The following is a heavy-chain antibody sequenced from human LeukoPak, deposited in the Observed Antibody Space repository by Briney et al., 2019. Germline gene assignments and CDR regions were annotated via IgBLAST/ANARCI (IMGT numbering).Heavy chain of an antibody. D-gene: IGHD3-22*01. CDR3: ARGDYYDSSGYYFPDAFDI. J-gene: IGHJ3*02. V-gene: IGHV3-33*01. CDR2: IWYDGSNK. CDR1: GFTFSSYG. Sequence: GRSLRLSCAASGFTFSSYGMHWARQAPGKGLEWVAVIWYDGSNKYYVDSVQGRFTISRDNSKNTLYLQMSSLRAEDTAVYYCARGDYYDSSGYYFPDAFDIWGQGTMVTVSS.